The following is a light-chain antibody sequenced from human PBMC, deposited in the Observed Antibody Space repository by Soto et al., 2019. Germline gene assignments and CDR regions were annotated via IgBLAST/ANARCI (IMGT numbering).Light chain of an antibody. J-gene: IGLJ1*01. CDR2: EVT. V-gene: IGLV2-18*02. CDR1: SSYIGSYDR. CDR3: TSFTTSKTYI. Sequence: QSVLTQPPSVSGSPGQSVTISCTGTSSYIGSYDRVSWYQQPPGTAPRLMIYEVTNRPSGVPDRFSGSKSGNTASLTISGLQPEDETDYYCTSFTTSKTYIFGTGTKVTVL.